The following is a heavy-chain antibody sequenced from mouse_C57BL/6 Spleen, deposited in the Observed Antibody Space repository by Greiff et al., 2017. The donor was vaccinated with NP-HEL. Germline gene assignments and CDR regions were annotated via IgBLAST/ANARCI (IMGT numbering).Heavy chain of an antibody. CDR3: ARCGWDGALGY. CDR1: GYTFTSYW. V-gene: IGHV1-7*01. J-gene: IGHJ4*01. CDR2: INPSSGYT. Sequence: QVQLQQSGAELAKPGASVKLSCKASGYTFTSYWMHWVKQRPGQGLEWIGYINPSSGYTKYNQKFKDKATLTVDKSSSTAYMQLSSLTSEDSAVYYCARCGWDGALGYWGQGTSVTVSA. D-gene: IGHD1-1*02.